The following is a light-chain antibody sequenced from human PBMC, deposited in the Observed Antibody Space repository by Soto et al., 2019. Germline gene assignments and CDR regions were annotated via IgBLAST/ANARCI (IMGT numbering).Light chain of an antibody. CDR3: SSYTGSSTLFVV. CDR2: EVS. J-gene: IGLJ2*01. CDR1: SSDIGNYNR. V-gene: IGLV2-18*02. Sequence: QSALTQPPSVSGSPGQSVTISCTGTSSDIGNYNRVSWYQQSPGTAPKLMIYEVSNRPSGVPDRFSGSKSGNTASLTISGLQAEDEADYYCSSYTGSSTLFVVFGGGTKLTAL.